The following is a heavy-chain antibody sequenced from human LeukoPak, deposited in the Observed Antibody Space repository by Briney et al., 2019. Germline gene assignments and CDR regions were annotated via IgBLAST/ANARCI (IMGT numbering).Heavy chain of an antibody. CDR1: GFTVSSNY. J-gene: IGHJ3*02. V-gene: IGHV3-53*01. D-gene: IGHD3-22*01. CDR2: IYSGGST. Sequence: GGSLRLSCAASGFTVSSNYMSWVRQAPGKGLEWVSVIYSGGSTYYADSVKGRFTISRDNSKNTLYLQMNSLRAEDTAVYYCAHYSSGYYLDAFDIWGQGTMVTVSS. CDR3: AHYSSGYYLDAFDI.